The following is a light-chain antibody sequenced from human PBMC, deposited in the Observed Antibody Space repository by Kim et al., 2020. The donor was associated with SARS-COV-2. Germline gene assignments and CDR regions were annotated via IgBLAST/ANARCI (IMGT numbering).Light chain of an antibody. Sequence: QSALTQPRSVSGSPGQSVAISCTGTSSDVGAYNYVSWCQVHPGKAPKLLIYDVNTRPSGVPDRFSGSKSGNTVSLTISGLQAEDEADYYCCSYAGSFIFVFGTGTTVTVL. J-gene: IGLJ1*01. CDR2: DVN. CDR3: CSYAGSFIFV. CDR1: SSDVGAYNY. V-gene: IGLV2-11*01.